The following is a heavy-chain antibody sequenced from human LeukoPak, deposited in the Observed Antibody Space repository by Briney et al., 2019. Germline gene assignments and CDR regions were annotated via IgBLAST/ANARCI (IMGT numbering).Heavy chain of an antibody. CDR1: GGTFSSYA. CDR2: TIPILGKQ. J-gene: IGHJ4*02. Sequence: SVTVSYKASGGTFSSYAISWVRQPPAQGLEGMGRTIPILGKQNYAQKFQGRVTVTADKSTSTAYMGLSSLRSEDTAVYYCAHDSYGSGSFYYFDYWGQGTLVTVSS. V-gene: IGHV1-69*04. D-gene: IGHD3-10*01. CDR3: AHDSYGSGSFYYFDY.